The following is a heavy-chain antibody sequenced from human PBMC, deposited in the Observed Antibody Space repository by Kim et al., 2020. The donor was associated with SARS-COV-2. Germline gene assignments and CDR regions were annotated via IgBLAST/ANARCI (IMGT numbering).Heavy chain of an antibody. CDR2: ITCSGSNT. J-gene: IGHJ4*02. CDR1: GFTFSSYA. CDR3: AKELAENDYGWGRSSGMDY. V-gene: IGHV3-23*01. D-gene: IGHD3-10*01. Sequence: GGSLRLSCAASGFTFSSYAMRWVRQAPGKGLEWVSAITCSGSNTYYADSVKGRFTISRDNSKNTLYLQMNSLRAEDTAVYYCAKELAENDYGWGRSSGMDYWGQGTLVTVSS.